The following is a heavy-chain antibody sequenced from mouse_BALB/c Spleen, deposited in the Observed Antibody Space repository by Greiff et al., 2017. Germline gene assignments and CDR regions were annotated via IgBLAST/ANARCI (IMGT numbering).Heavy chain of an antibody. CDR2: ISSGSSTI. J-gene: IGHJ3*01. CDR1: GFTFSSFG. V-gene: IGHV5-17*02. CDR3: ARFYDGYYVPFAY. D-gene: IGHD2-3*01. Sequence: EVHLVESGGGLVQPGGSRKLSCAASGFTFSSFGMHWVRQAPEKGLEWVAYISSGSSTIYYADTVKGRFTISRDNPKNTLFLQMTSLRSEDTAMYYCARFYDGYYVPFAYWGQGTLVTVSA.